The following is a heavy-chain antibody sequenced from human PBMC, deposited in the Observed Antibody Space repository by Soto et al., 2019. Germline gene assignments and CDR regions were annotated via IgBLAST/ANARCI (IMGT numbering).Heavy chain of an antibody. Sequence: SETLSLTCTVSGGSISSGGYYWSWIRQHPGKGLEWIGYIYYSGSTYYNPSLKSRVTISVDTSKNQFSLKLSSVTAADTAVYYCARDPYRGDYYYYGMDVWGQGTTVTVSS. V-gene: IGHV4-31*03. D-gene: IGHD3-16*01. CDR3: ARDPYRGDYYYYGMDV. J-gene: IGHJ6*02. CDR1: GGSISSGGYY. CDR2: IYYSGST.